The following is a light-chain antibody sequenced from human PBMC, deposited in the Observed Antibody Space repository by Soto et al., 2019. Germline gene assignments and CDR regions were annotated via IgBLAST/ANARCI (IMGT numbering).Light chain of an antibody. V-gene: IGLV7-46*01. J-gene: IGLJ1*01. CDR1: TGAVTSGHY. Sequence: VVTQEPSLTVSPGGTVTLTCGSSTGAVTSGHYPYWFQQKPGQAPRTLIYDTSNKHSWTPARFSGSLLGGKAALTLSGAQPEDEAEYYCLLSYSGANYVFGTGTKLTVL. CDR2: DTS. CDR3: LLSYSGANYV.